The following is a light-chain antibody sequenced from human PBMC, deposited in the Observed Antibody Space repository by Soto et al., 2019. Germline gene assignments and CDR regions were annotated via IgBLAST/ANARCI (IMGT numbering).Light chain of an antibody. CDR2: TAS. CDR3: QQSYSPSLA. CDR1: QSISSY. V-gene: IGKV1-39*01. Sequence: DIQMTQSPSSLSASVGDRVTITCRASQSISSYLNWYQQKPGKAPKVLIYTASSLQTGVPSRFSGSGSGTDFTLTISSLQPEDFATYYFQQSYSPSLAFGGGTKVEIK. J-gene: IGKJ4*01.